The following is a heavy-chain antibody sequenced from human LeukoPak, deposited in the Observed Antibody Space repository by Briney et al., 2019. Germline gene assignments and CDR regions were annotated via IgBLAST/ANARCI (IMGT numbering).Heavy chain of an antibody. Sequence: SETLSLTCTVSGGSISRSSFYWGWIRQPPRKGLGWIGSIYYSGSTYYNPSLKSRVTISVDTSKNQFSLKVSSVTAADTAVYYCARTMYGGYCTGGTCATLDHWGQGTLVTVSS. V-gene: IGHV4-39*07. J-gene: IGHJ5*02. CDR1: GGSISRSSFY. CDR3: ARTMYGGYCTGGTCATLDH. CDR2: IYYSGST. D-gene: IGHD2-15*01.